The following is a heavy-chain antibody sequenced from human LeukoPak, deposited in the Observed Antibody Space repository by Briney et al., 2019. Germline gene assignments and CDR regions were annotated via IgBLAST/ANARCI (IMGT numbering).Heavy chain of an antibody. Sequence: GGALRLSCAASGFTFSSYEMNWVRQAPGRGLEGVSYISSSGSTIYYADSVKGRFTISRDNAKNSLYLQMNSLRAEDTAVYYCAELGITMIGGVWGKGTTVTISS. D-gene: IGHD3-10*02. CDR2: ISSSGSTI. CDR3: AELGITMIGGV. J-gene: IGHJ6*04. V-gene: IGHV3-48*03. CDR1: GFTFSSYE.